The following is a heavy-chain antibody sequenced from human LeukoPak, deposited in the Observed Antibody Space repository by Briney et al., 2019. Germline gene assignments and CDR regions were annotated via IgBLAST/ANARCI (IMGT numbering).Heavy chain of an antibody. Sequence: GGSLRLSCAASGFTLSSYSMHWVRQAPGKGLEWVAVISYDGSNKYYADSVKGRFTISRDNSKNTLYLQMNSLRAEDTAVYYCARDLRAMIVVVTHAFDIWGQGTMVTVSS. V-gene: IGHV3-30*04. CDR2: ISYDGSNK. CDR1: GFTLSSYS. D-gene: IGHD3-22*01. J-gene: IGHJ3*02. CDR3: ARDLRAMIVVVTHAFDI.